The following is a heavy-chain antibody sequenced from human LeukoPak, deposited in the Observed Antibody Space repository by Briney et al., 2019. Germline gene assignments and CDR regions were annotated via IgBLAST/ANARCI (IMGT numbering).Heavy chain of an antibody. D-gene: IGHD5-18*01. V-gene: IGHV3-7*01. CDR3: ARESTYSYAYALDY. J-gene: IGHJ4*02. CDR2: MKQDGSEL. CDR1: GFTFSSYW. Sequence: GGSLRLSCAASGFTFSSYWMSWVRRAPGKGLEWVANMKQDGSELYYVDSVKGRFTISRDNAENSLYLQMNSLRAEDTAVYYCARESTYSYAYALDYWGQGTLVTVSS.